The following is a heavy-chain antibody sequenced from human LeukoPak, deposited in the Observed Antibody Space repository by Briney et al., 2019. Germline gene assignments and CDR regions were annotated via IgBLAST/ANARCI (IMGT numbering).Heavy chain of an antibody. V-gene: IGHV4-59*01. CDR3: ARVGRRYFDWFHFDY. D-gene: IGHD3-9*01. J-gene: IGHJ4*02. Sequence: PSETLSLTCTVSGGSISSYYWSWIRQPPGKGLEWIGYIYYSGSTNYNPSLKSRVTISVDTSKNQFSLKLSSVTAADTAAYYCARVGRRYFDWFHFDYWGQGTLVTVSS. CDR1: GGSISSYY. CDR2: IYYSGST.